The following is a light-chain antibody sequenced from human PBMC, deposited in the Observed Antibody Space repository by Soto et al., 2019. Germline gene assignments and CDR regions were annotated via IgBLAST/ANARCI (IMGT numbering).Light chain of an antibody. CDR3: EQSYGSPPT. J-gene: IGKJ1*01. V-gene: IGKV1-39*01. Sequence: DLQMTQSPSSLSASVGDRVTITCRASQSINTYLKWYQQKPGKAPKLLISAASSLQSGVPARFSGRGSGTDFTLIISSVQPEDFATFYCEQSYGSPPTFGQGTKVDIK. CDR1: QSINTY. CDR2: AAS.